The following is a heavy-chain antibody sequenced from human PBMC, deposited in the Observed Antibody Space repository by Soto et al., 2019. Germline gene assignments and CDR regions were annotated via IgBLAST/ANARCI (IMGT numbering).Heavy chain of an antibody. CDR2: IYYSGST. D-gene: IGHD1-26*01. J-gene: IGHJ4*02. CDR3: ARDIEMAYDY. V-gene: IGHV4-59*01. Sequence: SETLSLTCTVSGGSISSYYWSWIRQPPGKGLEWIGYIYYSGSTNYNPSLKSRVTISVDTSKNQFSLKLSSVTAADTAVYYCARDIEMAYDYWGQGTLVTVSS. CDR1: GGSISSYY.